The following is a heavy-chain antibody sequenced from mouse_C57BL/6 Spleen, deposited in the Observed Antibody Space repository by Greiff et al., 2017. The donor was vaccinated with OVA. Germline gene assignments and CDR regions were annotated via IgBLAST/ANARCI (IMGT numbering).Heavy chain of an antibody. Sequence: ESGPGLVKPSQSLSLTCSVTGYSITSGYYWNWIRQFPGNKLEWMGYISYDGSNNYNPSLKNRISITRDTSKNQFFLKLNSVTTEDTATYYCARDGYDVDWYFDVWGTGTTVTVSS. V-gene: IGHV3-6*01. CDR2: ISYDGSN. J-gene: IGHJ1*03. CDR1: GYSITSGYY. CDR3: ARDGYDVDWYFDV. D-gene: IGHD2-2*01.